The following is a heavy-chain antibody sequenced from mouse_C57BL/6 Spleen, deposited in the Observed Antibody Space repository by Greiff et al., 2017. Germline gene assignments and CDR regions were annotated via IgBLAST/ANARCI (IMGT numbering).Heavy chain of an antibody. V-gene: IGHV5-6*01. CDR2: ISSGGSYT. D-gene: IGHD3-1*01. J-gene: IGHJ2*01. CDR1: GFTFSSYG. CDR3: ARQSTGDYFDY. Sequence: EVKLQESGGDLVKPGGSLKLSCAASGFTFSSYGMSWVRQTPDKRLEWVATISSGGSYTYYPDSVKGRFTISRDNAKNTLYLQMSSLKSEDTAMYYCARQSTGDYFDYWGQGTTLTVSS.